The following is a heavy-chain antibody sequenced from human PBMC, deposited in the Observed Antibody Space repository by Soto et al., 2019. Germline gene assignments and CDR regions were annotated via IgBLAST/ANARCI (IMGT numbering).Heavy chain of an antibody. CDR2: ISGKSGHT. CDR1: GYTFSDYG. D-gene: IGHD3-16*01. J-gene: IGHJ4*02. V-gene: IGHV1-18*01. CDR3: ARDGGKMAAGMDFDF. Sequence: QVQLVQSGAEVKKPGATVKVSCTASGYTFSDYGIGWVRQAPGQGLEWMGWISGKSGHTNYAQKVQGRLTMTTESSTSTAYLQLRSLRSDDTAVYYCARDGGKMAAGMDFDFWGQGTLVTVSS.